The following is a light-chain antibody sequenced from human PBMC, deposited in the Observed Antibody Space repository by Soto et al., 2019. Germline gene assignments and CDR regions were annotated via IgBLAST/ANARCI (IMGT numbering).Light chain of an antibody. CDR3: SSYTSSSTLLV. CDR1: SSDVGGYNF. CDR2: EVT. Sequence: QSALTQTASVSGSPGQSITISCTGTSSDVGGYNFVSWYQQHPGKAPKLIIHEVTNRPSGVSTRFSGSKSGNTASLTISGLQAEDEAEYDCSSYTSSSTLLVFGGGTKVTVL. J-gene: IGLJ2*01. V-gene: IGLV2-14*03.